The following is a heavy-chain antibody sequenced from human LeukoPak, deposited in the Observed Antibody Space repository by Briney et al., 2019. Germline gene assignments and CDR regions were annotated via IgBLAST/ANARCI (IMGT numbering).Heavy chain of an antibody. Sequence: GGSLRLSCSASGFTFSSYAMRWVRQARGGGREWVSAISGSGVSTYHADSVKARFTISRDNSKNTLYLQMNSLRAEDTAVYYCAKDHDFWSGYYLFDYWGQGTLVTVSS. D-gene: IGHD3-3*01. CDR3: AKDHDFWSGYYLFDY. CDR2: ISGSGVST. V-gene: IGHV3-23*01. CDR1: GFTFSSYA. J-gene: IGHJ4*02.